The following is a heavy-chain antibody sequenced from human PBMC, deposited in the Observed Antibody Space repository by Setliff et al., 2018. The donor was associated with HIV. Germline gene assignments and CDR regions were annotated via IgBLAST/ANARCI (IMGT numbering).Heavy chain of an antibody. J-gene: IGHJ4*02. D-gene: IGHD3-9*01. Sequence: SGPTLVNPTQPLTLTCTFSGFSLSTSGVCVSWIRQPPGKALEWLAVVYWDDEKLYNPSFKPRLTITKAVLTMTNMDPMDTATYYCVYSRYFDVGAYWGPGILVTAPQ. CDR1: GFSLSTSGVC. V-gene: IGHV2-5*02. CDR2: VYWDDEK. CDR3: VYSRYFDVGAY.